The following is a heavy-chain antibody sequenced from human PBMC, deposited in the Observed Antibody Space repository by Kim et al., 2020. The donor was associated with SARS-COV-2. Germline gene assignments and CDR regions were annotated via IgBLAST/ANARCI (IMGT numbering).Heavy chain of an antibody. J-gene: IGHJ6*01. CDR3: ARMPTIGPLNYYYYVMDV. CDR1: GGSISSYY. Sequence: SETLSLTCTVSGGSISSYYWSWIRQPPGKGLEWIGDIYYSGSTNYNPSLKSRVTISVDTSKNQFSLKLSSVTAADTAVYYCARMPTIGPLNYYYYVMDV. CDR2: IYYSGST. D-gene: IGHD1-1*01. V-gene: IGHV4-59*01.